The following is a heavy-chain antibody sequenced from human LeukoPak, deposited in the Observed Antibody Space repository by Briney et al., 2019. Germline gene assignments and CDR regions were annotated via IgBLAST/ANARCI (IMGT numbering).Heavy chain of an antibody. CDR2: FSYGGST. J-gene: IGHJ5*02. Sequence: GSLRLSCAASGFTFSSYAMGWVRQAPGKGLEWIGSFSYGGSTYYNPSLKSRVTISVDTSKNRFSLKLSSVTPADTAVYYCARGYTMAPWGQGTLVTVSS. CDR1: GFTFSSYA. V-gene: IGHV4-39*07. CDR3: ARGYTMAP. D-gene: IGHD3-10*01.